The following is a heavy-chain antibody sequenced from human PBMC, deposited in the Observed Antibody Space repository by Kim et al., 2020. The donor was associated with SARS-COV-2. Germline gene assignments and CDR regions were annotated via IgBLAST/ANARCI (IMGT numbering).Heavy chain of an antibody. CDR3: ASATVMYYFDY. V-gene: IGHV4-34*13. CDR2: T. Sequence: TNYTPSLKGRDTISVDTSKNQFSLKLSSVTAAATAVYYCASATVMYYFDYWGQGTLVTVSS. J-gene: IGHJ4*02. D-gene: IGHD4-17*01.